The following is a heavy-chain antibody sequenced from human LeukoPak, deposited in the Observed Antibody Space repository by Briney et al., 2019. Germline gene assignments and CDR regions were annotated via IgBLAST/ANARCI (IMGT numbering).Heavy chain of an antibody. CDR2: INCGDGIL. V-gene: IGHV1-46*02. D-gene: IGHD3-3*01. J-gene: IGHJ4*02. CDR1: GNTFNFHY. Sequence: GASVKVSCKASGNTFNFHYMHWMRQAPGQGLEWMGIINCGDGILGYAQTFQGRLTLTRDTSTSTVYMELSSLRSEDTAIYYCASEENYDDKYFDSWGRGTVVTVSS. CDR3: ASEENYDDKYFDS.